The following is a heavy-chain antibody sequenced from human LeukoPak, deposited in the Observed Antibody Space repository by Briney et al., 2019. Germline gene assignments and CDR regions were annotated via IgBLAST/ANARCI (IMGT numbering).Heavy chain of an antibody. CDR1: GYTLTELS. CDR2: FDPEDGET. V-gene: IGHV1-24*01. CDR3: AKGKASGWYIVDY. J-gene: IGHJ4*02. Sequence: VASVKVSCKVSGYTLTELSMHWVRQAPGKGLEWMGGFDPEDGETIYAQKFQGRVTMTEDTSTDTAHMELSSLRSEDTAVYYCAKGKASGWYIVDYWGQGTLVTVSS. D-gene: IGHD6-19*01.